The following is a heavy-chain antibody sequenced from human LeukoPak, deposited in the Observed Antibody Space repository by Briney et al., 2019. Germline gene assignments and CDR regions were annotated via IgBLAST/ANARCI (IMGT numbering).Heavy chain of an antibody. V-gene: IGHV3-23*01. CDR3: AKGGVPAAIPDY. CDR1: GLTFSSFA. Sequence: PGGSLSFSCAAFGLTFSSFALSWFAQAPGKGLEGFSAISGSGGSTYYADSVKGRFTISRDNSKNTLYLQMNSLRAEDTAVYYCAKGGVPAAIPDYWGQGTLVTVSS. D-gene: IGHD2-2*01. CDR2: ISGSGGST. J-gene: IGHJ4*02.